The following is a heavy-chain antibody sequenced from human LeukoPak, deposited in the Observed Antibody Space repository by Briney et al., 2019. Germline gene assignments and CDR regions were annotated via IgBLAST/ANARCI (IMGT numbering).Heavy chain of an antibody. CDR1: GYTFTGYY. Sequence: ASVKVSCKASGYTFTGYYMHWVRQAPGQGLEWMGWINPNSGSTNYAQKFQGRVTMTRDTSISTAYMELSRLRSDDTAVYYCARASYCSGGSCYPPYYYYYGMDVWGQGTTVTVSS. J-gene: IGHJ6*02. CDR3: ARASYCSGGSCYPPYYYYYGMDV. V-gene: IGHV1-2*02. D-gene: IGHD2-15*01. CDR2: INPNSGST.